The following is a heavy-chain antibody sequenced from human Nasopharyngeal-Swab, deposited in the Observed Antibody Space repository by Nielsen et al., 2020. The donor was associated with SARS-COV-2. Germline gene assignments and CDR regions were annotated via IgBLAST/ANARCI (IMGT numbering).Heavy chain of an antibody. J-gene: IGHJ2*01. D-gene: IGHD4-23*01. CDR2: ISYDGSNK. V-gene: IGHV3-30-3*01. Sequence: GGSLRLSCAASGFTFSSYAMHWVRQAPGKGLEWVAVISYDGSNKYYADSVEGRFTISRDNSKNTLYLQMNSLRAEDTAVYYCASAYGGSYWYCDLWGRGTLVTVSS. CDR1: GFTFSSYA. CDR3: ASAYGGSYWYCDL.